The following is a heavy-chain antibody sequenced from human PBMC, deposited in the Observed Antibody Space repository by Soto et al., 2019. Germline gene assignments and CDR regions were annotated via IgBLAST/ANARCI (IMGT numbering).Heavy chain of an antibody. CDR1: GYTFTNYG. CDR2: ISGYNGNT. Sequence: GASVKVSCKASGYTFTNYGFSWVRQAPGQGLEWMGWISGYNGNTKYAEKFQGRVTMTTDTSTSTAHMELRSLRSDDTAVYYCAREGQAPYYYYGMDGWGQGTAVTVSS. V-gene: IGHV1-18*01. J-gene: IGHJ6*02. CDR3: AREGQAPYYYYGMDG.